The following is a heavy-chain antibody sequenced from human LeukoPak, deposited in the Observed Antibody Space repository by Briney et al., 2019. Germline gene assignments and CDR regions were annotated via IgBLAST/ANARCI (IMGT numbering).Heavy chain of an antibody. Sequence: PGRSLRLSCAASGFTFSSYGMHWVRQAPGKGLEWVAVIWYDGSNKYYADSVKGRFTISRDNSKDTLYLQMNSLRAEDTAVYYCARGGYCYGNNWFDPWGQGTLVTVSS. D-gene: IGHD5-18*01. V-gene: IGHV3-33*01. CDR2: IWYDGSNK. J-gene: IGHJ5*02. CDR3: ARGGYCYGNNWFDP. CDR1: GFTFSSYG.